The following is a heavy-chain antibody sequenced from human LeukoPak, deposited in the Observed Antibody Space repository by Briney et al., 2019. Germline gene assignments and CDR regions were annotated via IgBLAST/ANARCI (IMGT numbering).Heavy chain of an antibody. D-gene: IGHD2-2*01. Sequence: SETLSLTCTVSDVSITTYYWGWIRQPPGKELEWIAFIHYTGSTNSNPSLKSRVTTSIDTSKNQFSLKLTSVTATDTAVYYCARHPIVVVPAAFYYYYYYMDVWGKGTTVTVSS. CDR1: DVSITTYY. V-gene: IGHV4-59*08. J-gene: IGHJ6*03. CDR3: ARHPIVVVPAAFYYYYYYMDV. CDR2: IHYTGST.